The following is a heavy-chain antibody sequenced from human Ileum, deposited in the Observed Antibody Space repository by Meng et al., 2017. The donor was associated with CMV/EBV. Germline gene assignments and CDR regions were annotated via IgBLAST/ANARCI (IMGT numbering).Heavy chain of an antibody. CDR1: GDCTSGFF. Sequence: QGQRQGSGPGLVKPSETLSLTCTVSGDCTSGFFWSWIRQPAGKGLEWIGRIYSSGSTFYNPSLESRVTMSIDTSKNQFSLRLASVTAADTAVYFCAKEQSIGIAVTGIFDFWGQGALVTVSS. V-gene: IGHV4-4*07. CDR2: IYSSGST. D-gene: IGHD6-19*01. J-gene: IGHJ4*02. CDR3: AKEQSIGIAVTGIFDF.